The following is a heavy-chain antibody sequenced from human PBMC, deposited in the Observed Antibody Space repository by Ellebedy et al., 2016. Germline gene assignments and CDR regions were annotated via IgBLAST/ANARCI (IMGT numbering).Heavy chain of an antibody. J-gene: IGHJ4*02. Sequence: GESLKISCAASGFTFSSYAMSWVRQAPGKGLEWVSAISGSGGSTYYADSVKGRFTISRDNSKNTLYLQMNSLRAEDTAVYYCAKEVQYYGSGSYLYYFDYWGQGTLVTVSS. CDR3: AKEVQYYGSGSYLYYFDY. D-gene: IGHD3-10*01. CDR1: GFTFSSYA. CDR2: ISGSGGST. V-gene: IGHV3-23*01.